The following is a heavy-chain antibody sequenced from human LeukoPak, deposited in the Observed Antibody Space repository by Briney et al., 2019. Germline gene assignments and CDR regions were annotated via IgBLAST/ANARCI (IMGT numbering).Heavy chain of an antibody. V-gene: IGHV3-48*03. Sequence: GGSLRLSCTASGFTFSSYEMTWVRQAPGKGLEWVSYISSRAATISYTDSVKGRFTIFRDNAKNSLYLQMNSLRAEDTAVYYCARDRVKSAYYYDSSGYYGGYWGQGTLVTVSS. CDR3: ARDRVKSAYYYDSSGYYGGY. CDR2: ISSRAATI. J-gene: IGHJ4*02. D-gene: IGHD3-22*01. CDR1: GFTFSSYE.